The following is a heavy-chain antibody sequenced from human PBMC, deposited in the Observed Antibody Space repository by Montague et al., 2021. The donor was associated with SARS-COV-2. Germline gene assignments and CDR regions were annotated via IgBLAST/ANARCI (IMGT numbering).Heavy chain of an antibody. CDR3: ARAVSVRRAVNWFDP. V-gene: IGHV4-59*11. Sequence: SETLFLTCTVSGGSMSDHYWAWIRQPPGKGLEWLAYTYYSGGINSNASLKSRVSMSVDTSKNQFSLKLTSVTAADTAVYYCARAVSVRRAVNWFDPWGQGTRVTVSS. CDR2: TYYSGGI. CDR1: GGSMSDHY. D-gene: IGHD3-10*01. J-gene: IGHJ5*02.